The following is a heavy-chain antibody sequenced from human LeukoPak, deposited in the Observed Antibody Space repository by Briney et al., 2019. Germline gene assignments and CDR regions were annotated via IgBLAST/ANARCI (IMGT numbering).Heavy chain of an antibody. CDR1: GGSINSPKS. CDR3: GAYRTLDDAFDI. CDR2: RYHSGGT. D-gene: IGHD3-16*01. V-gene: IGHV4-4*02. Sequence: SETLSLTCAVSGGSINSPKSWSWVRQPPGKGLEWIGDRYHSGGTNYNPSLKSRVTISVDTSKNQFSLELNSVTAADTAVYYCGAYRTLDDAFDIWGQGTLVTVSS. J-gene: IGHJ3*02.